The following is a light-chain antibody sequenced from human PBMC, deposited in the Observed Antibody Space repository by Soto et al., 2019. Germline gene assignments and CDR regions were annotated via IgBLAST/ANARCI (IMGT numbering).Light chain of an antibody. CDR2: AAS. V-gene: IGKV1-27*01. Sequence: DIQMTQSPSSLSASLGDTVTITCRASQGIRNYLAWYQQKPGKAPKLLIYAASTSQSGVPSRFSGSGSGTDFTLTIRSLQTEDVATYYCQRCDNARRITFGQGTRLEIK. CDR1: QGIRNY. CDR3: QRCDNARRIT. J-gene: IGKJ5*01.